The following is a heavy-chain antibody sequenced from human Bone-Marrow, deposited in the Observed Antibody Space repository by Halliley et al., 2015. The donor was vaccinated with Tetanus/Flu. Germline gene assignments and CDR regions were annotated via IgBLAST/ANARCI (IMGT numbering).Heavy chain of an antibody. Sequence: EWVSSISTWGGNTNYADSVKGRFTISRDNAKNSLYLHMNNLGDEDTAFYYCAREKDGDHAFGYWGQGNLVSVSS. V-gene: IGHV3-11*05. D-gene: IGHD4-17*01. CDR2: ISTWGGNT. CDR3: AREKDGDHAFGY. J-gene: IGHJ4*02.